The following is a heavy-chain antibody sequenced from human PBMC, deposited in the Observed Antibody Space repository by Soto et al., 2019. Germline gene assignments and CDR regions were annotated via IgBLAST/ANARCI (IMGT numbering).Heavy chain of an antibody. Sequence: LRLSCAASVFTFSNFWMHWVRQAPGNGLVWVSLISPDGSTTSYADSVKGRFTISRDNAKSTLYLQMNSLRAEDTAVYYCADSWLPTSYWGPGTLLTV. CDR3: ADSWLPTSY. J-gene: IGHJ4*02. D-gene: IGHD5-12*01. CDR2: ISPDGSTT. V-gene: IGHV3-74*01. CDR1: VFTFSNFW.